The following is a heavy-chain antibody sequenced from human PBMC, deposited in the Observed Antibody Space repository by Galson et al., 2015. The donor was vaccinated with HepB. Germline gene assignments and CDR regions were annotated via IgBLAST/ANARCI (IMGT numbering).Heavy chain of an antibody. J-gene: IGHJ6*03. Sequence: SVKVSCKASGGSVSTYTINWVRQVPGQGLDWMGAIIPVFGTTTYAQKFQGRVTITADESTSTAYMELSSLKYDDTAVYYCASHHCSSANCPGHYFYYYYMDFWGKGTTVTVSS. V-gene: IGHV1-69*13. D-gene: IGHD2-2*01. CDR2: IIPVFGTT. CDR3: ASHHCSSANCPGHYFYYYYMDF. CDR1: GGSVSTYT.